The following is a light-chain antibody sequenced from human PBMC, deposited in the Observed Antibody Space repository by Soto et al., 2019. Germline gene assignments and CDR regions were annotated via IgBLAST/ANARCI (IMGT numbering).Light chain of an antibody. CDR3: QQYHNLLLS. V-gene: IGKV1-33*01. CDR1: QDISNY. Sequence: DIQLTQSPSSLSASVGDRVTISCQATQDISNYLNWYQQKPGKAPKLLIYDASNLEAGVPSRLSGGGSGTHFTLTISSLQPEDIATYYCQQYHNLLLSFGGGTKVDIK. CDR2: DAS. J-gene: IGKJ4*01.